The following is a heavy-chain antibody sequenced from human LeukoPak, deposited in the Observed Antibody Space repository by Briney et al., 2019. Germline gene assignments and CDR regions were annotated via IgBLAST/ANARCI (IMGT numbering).Heavy chain of an antibody. D-gene: IGHD3-10*01. Sequence: SETLSLTCAIYGGSFSGYYWSWIRQPPGKGLEWIGEINHSGSTNYNPSLKSRVTISVDTSKNQFSLKLSSVTAADTAVYYCARVPNGRPLWFGDFRAFDYWGQGTLVTVSS. J-gene: IGHJ4*02. V-gene: IGHV4-34*01. CDR3: ARVPNGRPLWFGDFRAFDY. CDR2: INHSGST. CDR1: GGSFSGYY.